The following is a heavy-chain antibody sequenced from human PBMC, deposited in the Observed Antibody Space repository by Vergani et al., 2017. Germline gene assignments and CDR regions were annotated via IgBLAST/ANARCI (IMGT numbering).Heavy chain of an antibody. J-gene: IGHJ6*03. D-gene: IGHD2-8*01. CDR3: ARSGYCAHGVCYMTYYYYMDV. CDR1: GFTLSSHA. Sequence: QVQLEESGGGVVQPGRSLRLSCAGSGFTLSSHAMHWVRQAPGKGLEWVAFIWYDGSKEYYADSVKGRFTISRDNSKNTLYLQMNKLRAADTAVYYCARSGYCAHGVCYMTYYYYMDVWGEGTAVTVSS. CDR2: IWYDGSKE. V-gene: IGHV3-33*01.